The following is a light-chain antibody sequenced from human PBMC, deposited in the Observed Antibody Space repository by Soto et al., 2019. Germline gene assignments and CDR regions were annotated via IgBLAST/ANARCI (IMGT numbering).Light chain of an antibody. CDR1: QSVLYSSNNKNY. CDR2: WAS. CDR3: QQYYNTPLT. V-gene: IGKV4-1*01. Sequence: DIVMTQSPDSLAVSLGERATINCKSSQSVLYSSNNKNYLAWYQQKPGQPPKLLIYWASTRESGVPDRFSGSGSRTDFTRTISSPQAEDVAVYYCQQYYNTPLTFGPGTKVDIK. J-gene: IGKJ3*01.